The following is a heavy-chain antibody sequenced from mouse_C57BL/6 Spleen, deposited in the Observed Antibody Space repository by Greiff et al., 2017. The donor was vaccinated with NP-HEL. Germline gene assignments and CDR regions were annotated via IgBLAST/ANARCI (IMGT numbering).Heavy chain of an antibody. CDR2: IYPGSGNT. Sequence: VHLVESGPELVKPGASVKISCKASGYTFTDYYINWVKQRPGQGLEWIGWIYPGSGNTKYNEKFKGKATLTADTSSSTAYMQLSSLTSEDSAVYFCARSLLNGKGYAMDYWGQGTSVTVSS. D-gene: IGHD2-1*01. J-gene: IGHJ4*01. V-gene: IGHV1-84*01. CDR3: ARSLLNGKGYAMDY. CDR1: GYTFTDYY.